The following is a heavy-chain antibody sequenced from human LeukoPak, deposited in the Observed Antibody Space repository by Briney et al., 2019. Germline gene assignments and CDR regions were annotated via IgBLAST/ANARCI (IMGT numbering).Heavy chain of an antibody. CDR2: ICGSGGSI. V-gene: IGHV3-23*01. CDR3: VTPLRGSAFDI. CDR1: GFNFSRYA. Sequence: PGGALRLSCAASGFNFSRYAMSWLRQAPGKGVEWVSDICGSGGSIYCADSVKGRFTISRHNYKNTLYLQMNSLRAEDTAVYYCVTPLRGSAFDIWGQGTMVTVSS. J-gene: IGHJ3*02. D-gene: IGHD3-16*01.